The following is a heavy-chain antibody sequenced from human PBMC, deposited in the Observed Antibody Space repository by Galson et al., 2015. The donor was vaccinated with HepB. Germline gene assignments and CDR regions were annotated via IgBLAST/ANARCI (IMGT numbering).Heavy chain of an antibody. J-gene: IGHJ2*01. Sequence: SLRLSCAASGFTFSSYSMNWVRQAPGKGLEWVSSISSSSSYIYYADSVKGRFTIPRDNAKNSLYLQMNSLRAEDTAVYYCARSCSSTSCQGTLGPAWYFDLWGRGTLVTVSS. CDR1: GFTFSSYS. CDR3: ARSCSSTSCQGTLGPAWYFDL. CDR2: ISSSSSYI. D-gene: IGHD2-2*01. V-gene: IGHV3-21*01.